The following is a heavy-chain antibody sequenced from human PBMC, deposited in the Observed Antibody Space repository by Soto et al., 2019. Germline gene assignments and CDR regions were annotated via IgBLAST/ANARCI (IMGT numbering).Heavy chain of an antibody. CDR2: ISAYNGNT. CDR1: GYTFTSYG. Sequence: ASVKVSCKASGYTFTSYGISWVRQAPGQGLEWMGWISAYNGNTNYAQKLQGRVTMTTDTSTSTAYMELRSLRSDDTAVYYCARDSAPKDYDFWSGYYTAEYYFDYWGQGTLVTVSS. J-gene: IGHJ4*02. D-gene: IGHD3-3*01. CDR3: ARDSAPKDYDFWSGYYTAEYYFDY. V-gene: IGHV1-18*01.